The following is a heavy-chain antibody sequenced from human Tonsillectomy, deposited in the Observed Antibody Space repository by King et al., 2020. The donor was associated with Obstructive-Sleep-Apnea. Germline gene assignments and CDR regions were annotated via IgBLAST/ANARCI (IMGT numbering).Heavy chain of an antibody. Sequence: QLVQSGGGLVQPGRSLRLSCAASGFTFNSYGMHWVRQAPGKGLEWVAFIRYDGSIKYYADSVKGRFTISRDNSKNTLYLQMNSLRAEDTAVYYCAKDSYVHFDFDYWGQGTLVTVSS. V-gene: IGHV3-30*02. D-gene: IGHD3-16*01. J-gene: IGHJ4*02. CDR3: AKDSYVHFDFDY. CDR2: IRYDGSIK. CDR1: GFTFNSYG.